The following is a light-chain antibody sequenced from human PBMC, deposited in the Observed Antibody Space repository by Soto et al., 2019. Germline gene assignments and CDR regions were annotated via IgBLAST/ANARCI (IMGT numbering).Light chain of an antibody. J-gene: IGKJ1*01. CDR2: GAS. CDR3: QQYNNWPRT. CDR1: QGIGSY. Sequence: TQSPSFLSASVGDRVTITCRASQGIGSYLGWYQQKPGQAPRLLIYGASTRATGIPARFSGSGSGTEFTLTISSLQSEDFAVYYCQQYNNWPRTFGQGTKVEIK. V-gene: IGKV3-15*01.